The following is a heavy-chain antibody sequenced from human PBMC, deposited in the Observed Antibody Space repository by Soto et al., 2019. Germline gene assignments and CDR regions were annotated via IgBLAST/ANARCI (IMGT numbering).Heavy chain of an antibody. J-gene: IGHJ5*02. CDR3: ARDGFCTSTTCRVGNWFDP. D-gene: IGHD2-2*01. V-gene: IGHV4-34*01. CDR2: INHRGST. CDR1: GGSFSGYY. Sequence: SETLSLTCVVYGGSFSGYYWSWIRQSPGKGLEWIGGINHRGSTNYNPSLESQVTISVDTSKNQFSLKLPSVTAADTAMYYCARDGFCTSTTCRVGNWFDPWGQGTLVTVSS.